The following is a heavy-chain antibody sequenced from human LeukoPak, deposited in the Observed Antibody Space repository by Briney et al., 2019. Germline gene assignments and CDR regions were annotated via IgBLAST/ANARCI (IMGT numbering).Heavy chain of an antibody. CDR3: ARVGYYDSSGYSS. J-gene: IGHJ4*02. CDR1: GFTFSSYA. V-gene: IGHV3-23*01. CDR2: ISGSGGST. Sequence: GGSLRLSCAASGFTFSSYAMSWVRQAPGKGLEWVSAISGSGGSTYYADSVKGRFTISRDNSKNTLYLQMNSLRAEDTAVYYCARVGYYDSSGYSSWGQGTLVTVSS. D-gene: IGHD3-22*01.